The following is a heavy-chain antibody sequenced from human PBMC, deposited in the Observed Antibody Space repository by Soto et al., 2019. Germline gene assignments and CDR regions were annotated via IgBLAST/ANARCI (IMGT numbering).Heavy chain of an antibody. CDR3: ARVRRTDYVGNYNNGMDV. Sequence: QVQLVQSGAEEKKPGSSVKVSCTASGGTLSNYAFTWVRQAPGQGLEWMGGIIPIFNTANYAQTFQGRVTSAADESSRTAYMKVNSLRSEDTGVYYCARVRRTDYVGNYNNGMDVWGQGTTVTVSS. CDR1: GGTLSNYA. J-gene: IGHJ6*02. CDR2: IIPIFNTA. D-gene: IGHD4-17*01. V-gene: IGHV1-69*01.